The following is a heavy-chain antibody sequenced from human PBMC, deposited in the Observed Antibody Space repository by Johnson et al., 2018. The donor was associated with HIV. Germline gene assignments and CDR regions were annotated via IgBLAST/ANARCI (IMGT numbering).Heavy chain of an antibody. V-gene: IGHV3-48*03. CDR3: ASSRRGQQLVPLAFDI. D-gene: IGHD6-13*01. J-gene: IGHJ3*02. CDR1: GFTFDNYA. CDR2: ISSSGDII. Sequence: VQLVESGGGLVQPGGSLRLSCAASGFTFDNYAMHWVRQAPGKGLEWLSFISSSGDIIRYADSVKGRFTISRDNAKNSLNLQMNSLRAEDTAVDYCASSRRGQQLVPLAFDIWGQGTMVTVSS.